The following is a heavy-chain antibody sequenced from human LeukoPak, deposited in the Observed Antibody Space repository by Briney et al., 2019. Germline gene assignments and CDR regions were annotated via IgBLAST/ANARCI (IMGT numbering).Heavy chain of an antibody. CDR1: GFTFSDYY. D-gene: IGHD6-19*01. J-gene: IGHJ5*02. CDR3: ARAVCRQWLPTRPLSNWFYP. V-gene: IGHV3-11*06. CDR2: IRSNNSNT. Sequence: PGGSLRLSRAASGFTFSDYYMSWLRQAPGKGPEWVSYIRSNNSNTNYADSVKGRFTISRDNAKNSLYLQMNSLRAEDTAVYYCARAVCRQWLPTRPLSNWFYPSGEGT.